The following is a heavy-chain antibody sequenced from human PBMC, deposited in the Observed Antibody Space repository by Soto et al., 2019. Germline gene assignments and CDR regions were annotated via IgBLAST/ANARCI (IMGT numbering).Heavy chain of an antibody. Sequence: SVKVSCKASGGTFSSYAISWVRQAPEQGLEWMGGIIPIFGTANYAQKFQGRVTITADESTSTAYMELSSLRSEDTAVYYCARGTNSGSYPNYWGQGTLVTVSS. CDR3: ARGTNSGSYPNY. D-gene: IGHD1-26*01. CDR1: GGTFSSYA. CDR2: IIPIFGTA. V-gene: IGHV1-69*13. J-gene: IGHJ4*02.